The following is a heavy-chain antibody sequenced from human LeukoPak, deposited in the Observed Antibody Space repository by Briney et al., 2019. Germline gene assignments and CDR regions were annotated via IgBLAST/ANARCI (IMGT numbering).Heavy chain of an antibody. V-gene: IGHV1-2*06. D-gene: IGHD5-24*01. Sequence: ATVKVSCKASGYTFSGYYIHWVRHAPGQGLEWMGRINPNSGDTNYAQKFQGRVTMTRDTSISTAYMELSSLRSDDTAVYFCARIFRRDGFYYFDYWGQGTLVTVSS. CDR3: ARIFRRDGFYYFDY. CDR2: INPNSGDT. J-gene: IGHJ4*02. CDR1: GYTFSGYY.